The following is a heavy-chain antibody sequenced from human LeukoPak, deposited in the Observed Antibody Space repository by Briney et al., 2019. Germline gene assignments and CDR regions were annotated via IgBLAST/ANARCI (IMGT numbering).Heavy chain of an antibody. CDR3: ARESLALVAFDI. V-gene: IGHV4-34*01. CDR2: INHSGST. CDR1: GGSFSGYY. J-gene: IGHJ3*02. Sequence: PSETLSLTCAVYGGSFSGYYWSWIRQPPGKGLEWIGEINHSGSTNYNPSLKSRVTILVDTSKNQFSLKLSSVTAADTAVYYCARESLALVAFDIWGQGTMVTVSS.